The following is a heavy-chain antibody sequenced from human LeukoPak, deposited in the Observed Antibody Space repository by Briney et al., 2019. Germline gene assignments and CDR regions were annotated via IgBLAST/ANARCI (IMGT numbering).Heavy chain of an antibody. V-gene: IGHV3-23*01. CDR3: AKAELGVDTFFDY. J-gene: IGHJ4*02. CDR2: LSGSGAGT. D-gene: IGHD3-3*01. CDR1: GFTFSDYA. Sequence: QTGGSLRHSCAASGFTFSDYALGWVRQAPGRGLEWVATLSGSGAGTYYSDSVQGRFTISRDNSKRTLFLQMNSLRAEDTAFYYCAKAELGVDTFFDYWGQGTLVTVSS.